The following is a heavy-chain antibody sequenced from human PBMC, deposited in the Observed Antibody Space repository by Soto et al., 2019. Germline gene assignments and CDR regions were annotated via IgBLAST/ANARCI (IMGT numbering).Heavy chain of an antibody. Sequence: SVILSVTCTVSGGSISSYYWSWIRQPPGKGLEWIGYIYYSGSTNYNPSLKSRVTISVDTSKNQFSLKLSSVTAADTAVYYCAREAAAGTLWWFDPWGQGTLVTVSS. V-gene: IGHV4-59*12. CDR3: AREAAAGTLWWFDP. J-gene: IGHJ5*02. D-gene: IGHD6-13*01. CDR1: GGSISSYY. CDR2: IYYSGST.